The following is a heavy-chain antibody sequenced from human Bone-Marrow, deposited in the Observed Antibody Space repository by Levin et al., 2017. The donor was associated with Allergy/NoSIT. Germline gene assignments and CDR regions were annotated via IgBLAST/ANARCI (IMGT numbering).Heavy chain of an antibody. CDR2: IIPIFGTA. CDR3: AREPDRWDYYDSSGYYMMAFDI. J-gene: IGHJ3*02. CDR1: GGTFSSYA. Sequence: KISCKASGGTFSSYAISWVRQAPGQGLEWMGGIIPIFGTANYAQKFQGRVTITADESTSTAYMELSSLRSEDTAVYYCAREPDRWDYYDSSGYYMMAFDIWGQGTMVTVSS. V-gene: IGHV1-69*01. D-gene: IGHD3-22*01.